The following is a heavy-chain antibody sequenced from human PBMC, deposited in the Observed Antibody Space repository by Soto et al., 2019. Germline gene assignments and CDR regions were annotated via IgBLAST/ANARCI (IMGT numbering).Heavy chain of an antibody. D-gene: IGHD3-10*01. J-gene: IGHJ5*02. CDR2: IYSGGST. V-gene: IGHV3-66*01. Sequence: EVQLVESGGGLVQPGGSLRLSCAASGFTVSSNYMSWVRQAPGKGLEWVSVIYSGGSTYYADSVKGRFTISRDNSKNTLYLQMNSLRAEDTAVYYCVREKTRHIWFGDRWFDPWGQGTLVTVSS. CDR3: VREKTRHIWFGDRWFDP. CDR1: GFTVSSNY.